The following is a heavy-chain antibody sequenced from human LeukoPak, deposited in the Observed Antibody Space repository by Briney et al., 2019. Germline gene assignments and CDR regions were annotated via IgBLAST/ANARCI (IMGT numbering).Heavy chain of an antibody. D-gene: IGHD2-15*01. CDR1: GFTFSSYA. V-gene: IGHV3-30*04. Sequence: GGSLRLSCAASGFTFSSYAMHSVRQAPGKGLEWVAFISYDGSNKYYADSVKGRFTISRDNSKNTLYLQMNSLRAEGTAVYYCARGQQYCSGGSCFPAAFWGQGTLVTVSS. CDR2: ISYDGSNK. J-gene: IGHJ4*02. CDR3: ARGQQYCSGGSCFPAAF.